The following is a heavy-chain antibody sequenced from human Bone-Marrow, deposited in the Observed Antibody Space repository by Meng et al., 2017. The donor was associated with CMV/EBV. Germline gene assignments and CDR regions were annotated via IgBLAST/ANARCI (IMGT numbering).Heavy chain of an antibody. D-gene: IGHD2-2*02. CDR3: ASVYCSSTSCYSAY. CDR1: GRTLSSYA. Sequence: SSVKVSCKASGRTLSSYAISWVRQAPGQGLEWMGGIIPILGIANYAQNFQGRVTITADTSTSTVYMELSSLRSEDTAVYDCASVYCSSTSCYSAYWGQGTLVTVSS. V-gene: IGHV1-69*10. J-gene: IGHJ4*02. CDR2: IIPILGIA.